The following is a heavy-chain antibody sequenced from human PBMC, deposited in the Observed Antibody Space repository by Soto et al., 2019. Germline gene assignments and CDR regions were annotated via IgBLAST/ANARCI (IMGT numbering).Heavy chain of an antibody. V-gene: IGHV1-69*01. CDR1: GGTFSSYA. D-gene: IGHD3-10*01. CDR3: ARTYGSGSYYPRGMDV. CDR2: IIAIFGTA. J-gene: IGHJ6*04. Sequence: QVQLVQSGAEVKKPGSSVKVSCKASGGTFSSYAISWVRQAPGQGLEWMGGIIAIFGTANYAQKFQGRVTITADESTSTAYMELSSLRSEDTAVYYCARTYGSGSYYPRGMDVWGEGSTVTVSS.